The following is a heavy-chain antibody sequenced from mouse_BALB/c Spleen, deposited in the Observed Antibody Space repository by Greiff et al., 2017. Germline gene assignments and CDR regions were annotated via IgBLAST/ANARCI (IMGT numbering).Heavy chain of an antibody. CDR3: NAKGAYYAMDY. J-gene: IGHJ4*01. CDR1: CFNIKGHY. CDR2: IDPENGDT. V-gene: IGHV14-4*02. Sequence: EVQPPQSWAELVGSGASVKLSFPASCFNIKGHYMHWVKQRPEQGLEWIGWIDPENGDTEYAPKFQGKATMTADTSSNTAYLQLSSLTSEDTAVYYGNAKGAYYAMDYWGQGTSVTVSS.